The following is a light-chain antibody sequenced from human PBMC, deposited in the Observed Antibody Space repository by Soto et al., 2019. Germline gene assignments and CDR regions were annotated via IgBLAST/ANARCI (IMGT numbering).Light chain of an antibody. J-gene: IGKJ5*01. CDR2: GAS. V-gene: IGKV3-15*01. CDR1: QXVSXN. Sequence: EIVXTQSPATXXVSPGERATXXXXASQXVSXNLAWYQQKPGQAPRLLIYGASTRATGIPARFSGSGSGTEFTLTISSLQSEDFAVYYCQQYNNWPPITFGQGTRLEIK. CDR3: QQYNNWPPIT.